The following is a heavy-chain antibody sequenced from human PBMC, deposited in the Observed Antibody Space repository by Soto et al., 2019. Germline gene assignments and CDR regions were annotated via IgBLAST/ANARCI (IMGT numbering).Heavy chain of an antibody. Sequence: GGSLRLSCAASGFTFSSYAMSWVRQAPGKGLEWVSAISGSGGSTYYADSVKGRFTISRDNSKNTLYLQMNSLRAEDTAVYYCAKGDRNRIAAASDYWGQGTLVTVSS. CDR1: GFTFSSYA. CDR3: AKGDRNRIAAASDY. J-gene: IGHJ4*02. V-gene: IGHV3-23*01. D-gene: IGHD6-13*01. CDR2: ISGSGGST.